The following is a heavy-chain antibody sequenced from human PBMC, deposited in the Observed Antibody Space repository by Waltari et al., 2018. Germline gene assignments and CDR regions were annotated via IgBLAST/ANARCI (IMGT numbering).Heavy chain of an antibody. D-gene: IGHD2-2*01. CDR2: INGDGGST. J-gene: IGHJ5*02. V-gene: IGHV3-74*01. CDR3: TRTRYCSTTSCQVDWFDP. Sequence: EVQLVESGGGLVQPGGSLRLSCAASGFTFSSHWMHWVRQAPGKGVVWVSRINGDGGSTSYADSVKGRFTISRDNANNTLYLQMNSLRAEDTAVYYCTRTRYCSTTSCQVDWFDPWGQGTLVTVSS. CDR1: GFTFSSHW.